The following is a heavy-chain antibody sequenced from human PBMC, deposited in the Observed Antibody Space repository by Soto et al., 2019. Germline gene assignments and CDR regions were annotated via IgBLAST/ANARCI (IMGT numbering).Heavy chain of an antibody. V-gene: IGHV4-34*01. D-gene: IGHD5-12*01. CDR2: INHSGST. J-gene: IGHJ6*02. CDR1: GGSFSGYY. Sequence: SETLSLTCAVYGGSFSGYYWSWIRQPPGKGLEWIGEINHSGSTNYNPSLKSRVTISVDTSKNQFSLKLSSVTAADTAVYYCARLGATIRYSVHYYYGMDVWGQGTAVTVSS. CDR3: ARLGATIRYSVHYYYGMDV.